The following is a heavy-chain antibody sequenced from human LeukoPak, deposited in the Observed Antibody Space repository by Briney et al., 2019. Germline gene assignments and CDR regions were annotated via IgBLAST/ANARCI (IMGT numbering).Heavy chain of an antibody. CDR3: AALWLGYSSSWVDY. J-gene: IGHJ4*02. V-gene: IGHV4-39*07. CDR1: GVSISSITDY. CDR2: MTSSGSA. Sequence: SETLSLTCTVSGVSISSITDYWGWIRQPPGKGLEWIGGMTSSGSAYYNPSLKSRVTISVDTSKNQFSLKLSSVTAADTAVYYCAALWLGYSSSWVDYWGQGTLVTVSS. D-gene: IGHD6-13*01.